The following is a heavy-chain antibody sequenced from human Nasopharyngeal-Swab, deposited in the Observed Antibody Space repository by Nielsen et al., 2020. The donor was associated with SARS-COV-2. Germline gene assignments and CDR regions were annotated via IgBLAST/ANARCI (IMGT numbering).Heavy chain of an antibody. CDR2: IKQDGSEK. V-gene: IGHV3-7*01. D-gene: IGHD5-12*01. J-gene: IGHJ4*02. Sequence: GGSLRLSCVASGFTFSNYWMSWVRKAPGKGLEWVGNIKQDGSEKYYVDSVRGRFTISRDNAKNSLSLQMNSLRDDDTAVYYCARDSPGYGGYDYWGQGTLVTVSS. CDR1: GFTFSNYW. CDR3: ARDSPGYGGYDY.